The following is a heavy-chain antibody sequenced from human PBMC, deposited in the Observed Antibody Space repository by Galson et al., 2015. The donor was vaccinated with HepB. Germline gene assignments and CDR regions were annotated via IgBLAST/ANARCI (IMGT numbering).Heavy chain of an antibody. V-gene: IGHV3-66*01. Sequence: SLRLSCAASGFTVSSNHMNWVRQAPGKGLEWVSVVSNSGSTSYADSVKGRFTISRDNAKNSLYLQMNSLRVGDTAVYYCARDQRIGHYAFDIWGQGTMVTVST. CDR1: GFTVSSNH. J-gene: IGHJ3*02. CDR2: VSNSGST. D-gene: IGHD3/OR15-3a*01. CDR3: ARDQRIGHYAFDI.